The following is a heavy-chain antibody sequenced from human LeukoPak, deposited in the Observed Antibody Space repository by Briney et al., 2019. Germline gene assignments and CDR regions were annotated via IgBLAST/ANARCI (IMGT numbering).Heavy chain of an antibody. CDR1: GFTFSSYA. CDR3: AKSLIYGGPPDAFDI. D-gene: IGHD4-23*01. J-gene: IGHJ3*02. CDR2: ISYDGSNK. V-gene: IGHV3-30-3*02. Sequence: GGSLRLSCAASGFTFSSYAMHWVRQAPGKGLEWVAVISYDGSNKYYADSVKGRFTISRDNSKNTLYLQMNSLRAEDTAVYYCAKSLIYGGPPDAFDIWGQGTMVTVSS.